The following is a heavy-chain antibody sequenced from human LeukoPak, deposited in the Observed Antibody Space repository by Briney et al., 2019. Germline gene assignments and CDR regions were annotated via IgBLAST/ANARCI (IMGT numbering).Heavy chain of an antibody. V-gene: IGHV5-51*01. CDR1: GYSFTSYW. CDR3: ARQLGAVAGTSFFDP. Sequence: GESLKIACKGSGYSFTSYWIGWVRQMPGKGLEWMGIIYPGDSDTRYSPSFQGQVTISADKSIRTAYLQWSSLKASDTAMYYCARQLGAVAGTSFFDPWGQGTLVTVSS. J-gene: IGHJ5*02. D-gene: IGHD6-19*01. CDR2: IYPGDSDT.